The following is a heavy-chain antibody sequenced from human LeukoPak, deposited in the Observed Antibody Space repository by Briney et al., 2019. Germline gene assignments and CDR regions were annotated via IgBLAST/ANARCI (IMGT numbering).Heavy chain of an antibody. Sequence: SETLSLTCTVSGGSISSYYWGWIRQPAGKGLEWIGRMYTRGSTNYNPSLKSRLTMSVDTSKNQFSLNLSSVTAADTAVYYCAGISGGWYNEYWGQGTLVTVSS. J-gene: IGHJ4*02. CDR1: GGSISSYY. D-gene: IGHD6-19*01. CDR2: MYTRGST. CDR3: AGISGGWYNEY. V-gene: IGHV4-4*07.